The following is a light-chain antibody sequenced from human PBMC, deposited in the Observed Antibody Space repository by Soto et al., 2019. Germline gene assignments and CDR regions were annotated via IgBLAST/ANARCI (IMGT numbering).Light chain of an antibody. CDR1: QSLTNSF. V-gene: IGKV3-20*01. CDR3: QQYGTSEII. CDR2: DTS. Sequence: ILLTQSPCTLSLSPGERATLSCRASQSLTNSFIAWYQQKPGQAPRLLIYDTSSRATGIPDRFSGSGSGTDFTLTISRLEPEDFAVCFCQQYGTSEIIFGQGTRLEI. J-gene: IGKJ5*01.